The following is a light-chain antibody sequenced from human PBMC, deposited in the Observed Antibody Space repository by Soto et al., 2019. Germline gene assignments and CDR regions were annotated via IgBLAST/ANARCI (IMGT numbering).Light chain of an antibody. CDR1: SSDVGGYNY. CDR2: DVS. CDR3: CSYAGSYTFV. V-gene: IGLV2-11*01. J-gene: IGLJ1*01. Sequence: QSALTQPRSVSGSTGRSVTISCTGASSDVGGYNYVSWYQQQPGKAPKLMIYDVSKRPSGVPDRFSGSKSGNTASLTISGLQAEDEADYYCCSYAGSYTFVFGTGTKLTVL.